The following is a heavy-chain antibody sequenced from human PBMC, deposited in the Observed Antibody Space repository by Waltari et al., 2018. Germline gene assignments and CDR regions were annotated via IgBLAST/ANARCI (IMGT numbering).Heavy chain of an antibody. J-gene: IGHJ4*02. CDR2: IIPICGTA. D-gene: IGHD3-3*01. Sequence: QVQLVQSGAEVKKPGASVKVACKASGYTFTSYAMHWVRQAPGQGLEWMGGIIPICGTANYAKKFQGRVTITTDESTSTAYMELSSLRSADTAVYYCARVGRTYYDFWSGHDYWGQGTLVTVSS. V-gene: IGHV1-69*05. CDR3: ARVGRTYYDFWSGHDY. CDR1: GYTFTSYA.